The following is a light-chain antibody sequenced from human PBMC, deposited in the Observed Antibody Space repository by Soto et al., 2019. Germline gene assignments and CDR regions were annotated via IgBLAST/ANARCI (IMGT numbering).Light chain of an antibody. J-gene: IGLJ2*01. V-gene: IGLV2-8*01. CDR2: EVN. CDR3: TSYAGTKNYVV. Sequence: QSVLTQPPSASGSPGQSVAISCTGTSSDVGGYNYVSWYQQHPGKAPKLMIYEVNKRPSGVPDRFSGSKSGNTASLTVSGLQAEDEADYYCTSYAGTKNYVVFGGGTQLTVL. CDR1: SSDVGGYNY.